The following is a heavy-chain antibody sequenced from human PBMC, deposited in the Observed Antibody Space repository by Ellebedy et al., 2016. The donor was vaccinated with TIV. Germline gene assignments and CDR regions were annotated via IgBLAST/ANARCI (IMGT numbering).Heavy chain of an antibody. D-gene: IGHD2-8*01. CDR1: GFSFSDSS. CDR3: TREDTKPFDC. J-gene: IGHJ4*02. V-gene: IGHV3-73*01. CDR2: IRSRTNNYAT. Sequence: GGSLRLSXAASGFSFSDSSIHWVRQASGKGLEWVGRIRSRTNNYATAYAESVKGRFTISRDDSKNTAYLQMDSLKSDDTAVYFCTREDTKPFDCWGQGILVIVSA.